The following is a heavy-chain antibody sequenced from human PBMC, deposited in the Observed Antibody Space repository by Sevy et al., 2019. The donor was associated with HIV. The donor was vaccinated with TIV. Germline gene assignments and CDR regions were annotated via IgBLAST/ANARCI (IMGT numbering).Heavy chain of an antibody. D-gene: IGHD6-6*01. CDR1: GGSFSGYY. Sequence: SETLSLTCAVYGGSFSGYYWSWIRQPPGKGLEWIGEINHSGSTNYNPSLKSRVTISVDTSKNQFSLKLSSVTAADTAVYYCARGHSSSYYYYYYMDVWGKRTTVTVSS. CDR3: ARGHSSSYYYYYYMDV. CDR2: INHSGST. V-gene: IGHV4-34*01. J-gene: IGHJ6*03.